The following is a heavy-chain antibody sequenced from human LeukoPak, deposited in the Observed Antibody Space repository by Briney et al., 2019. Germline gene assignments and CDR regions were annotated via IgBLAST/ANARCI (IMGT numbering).Heavy chain of an antibody. CDR2: IYSGGAA. J-gene: IGHJ4*02. Sequence: QPGGSLRLSCAASGFSVVSYYMTWVRQAPGKGLEWVSVIYSGGAAFYTDSVKGRFTISRDGSKRTVYLQMNSLRAEDTAVYYCARGNSPMVGRYYLDLWGQGTLVTVSS. CDR1: GFSVVSYY. D-gene: IGHD4/OR15-4a*01. CDR3: ARGNSPMVGRYYLDL. V-gene: IGHV3-53*01.